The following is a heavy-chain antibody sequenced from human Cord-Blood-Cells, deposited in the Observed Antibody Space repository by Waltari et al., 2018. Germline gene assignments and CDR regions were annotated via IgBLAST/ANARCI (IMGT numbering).Heavy chain of an antibody. CDR3: ARDSSGWYYYYYYMDV. D-gene: IGHD6-19*01. CDR2: IYTSGDA. J-gene: IGHJ6*03. CDR1: GGSISSYY. V-gene: IGHV4-4*07. Sequence: QVQLQESGPGLVKPSETLSLTCTVSGGSISSYYWSWIRQPAGKGLEWIGRIYTSGDATGHPSRQSRVTMSVATSKNQFSLKVSSVTAADTAVYYCARDSSGWYYYYYYMDVWGKGTTVTVSS.